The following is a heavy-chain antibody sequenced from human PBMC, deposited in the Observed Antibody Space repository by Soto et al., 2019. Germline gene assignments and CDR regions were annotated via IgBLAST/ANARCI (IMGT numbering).Heavy chain of an antibody. Sequence: GGSLRLSCAASGFIFSDYYMSWVRQTPGKGLEWISYISTRSTYTNYADSVKGRFTISRDNTKNSLYLQMDSLRVEDTAVYYCARDLAWKRGKVGRYYYGMDVWGQGTTVTVSS. V-gene: IGHV3-11*06. CDR1: GFIFSDYY. CDR3: ARDLAWKRGKVGRYYYGMDV. CDR2: ISTRSTYT. J-gene: IGHJ6*02. D-gene: IGHD1-1*01.